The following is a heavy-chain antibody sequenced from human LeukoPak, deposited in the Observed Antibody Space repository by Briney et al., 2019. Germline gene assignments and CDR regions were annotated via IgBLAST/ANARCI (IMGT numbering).Heavy chain of an antibody. V-gene: IGHV3-23*01. Sequence: GGSLRLSCAASGFTFSSYGMSWVRQAPGKGLEWVSAISGSGGSTYYADSVKGRFTISRDNSKNTLYLQMNSLRAEDTAVYYCARGNGNFRYYFDYWGQGTLVTVSS. CDR1: GFTFSSYG. J-gene: IGHJ4*02. CDR2: ISGSGGST. CDR3: ARGNGNFRYYFDY. D-gene: IGHD1-7*01.